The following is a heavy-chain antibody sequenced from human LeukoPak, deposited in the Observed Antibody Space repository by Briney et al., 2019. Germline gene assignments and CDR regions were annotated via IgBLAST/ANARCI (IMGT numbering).Heavy chain of an antibody. CDR1: RFTFSSYG. CDR2: IQYDGSNE. Sequence: GGSLRLSCAASRFTFSSYGMHWVRQAPGKGLEWVAYIQYDGSNEQYADSVKGRFSISRDSSKNILYLQMNSLRAEDTAVYYCAKDIPDYGVTPKYFQHWGQGTLVTVSS. J-gene: IGHJ1*01. V-gene: IGHV3-30*02. D-gene: IGHD4-17*01. CDR3: AKDIPDYGVTPKYFQH.